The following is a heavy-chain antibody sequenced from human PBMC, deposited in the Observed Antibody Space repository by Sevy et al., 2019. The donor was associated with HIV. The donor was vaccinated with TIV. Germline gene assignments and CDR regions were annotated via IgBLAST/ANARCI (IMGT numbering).Heavy chain of an antibody. CDR3: ARGAQYVGGESIAAAVVDY. CDR1: AGSFSGYY. J-gene: IGHJ4*02. D-gene: IGHD6-13*01. CDR2: INHRGST. Sequence: SETLSLTCAVYAGSFSGYYWSWIRQPPGNGLEWIGEINHRGSTNYNPSLKSRVTISVDTSKNQFSLKLSSVTAADTAVYYCARGAQYVGGESIAAAVVDYWGQGTLVTVSS. V-gene: IGHV4-34*01.